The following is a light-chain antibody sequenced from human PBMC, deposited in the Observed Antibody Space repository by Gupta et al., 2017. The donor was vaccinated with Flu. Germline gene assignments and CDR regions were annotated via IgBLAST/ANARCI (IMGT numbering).Light chain of an antibody. J-gene: IGLJ1*01. V-gene: IGLV3-25*02. Sequence: SYELTQPPSVSVSPGQTARITCSGDALPKQYAYWYQQKPGQAPVLVRDKDSERPSGIPERFSGSSSGTTATLTISGVQAEDEADYYCQSEDSSGTDVFGTGTKVTVI. CDR3: QSEDSSGTDV. CDR2: KDS. CDR1: ALPKQY.